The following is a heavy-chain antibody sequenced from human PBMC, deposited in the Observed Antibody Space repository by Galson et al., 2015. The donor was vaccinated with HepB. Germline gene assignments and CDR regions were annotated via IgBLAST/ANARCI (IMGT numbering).Heavy chain of an antibody. J-gene: IGHJ6*02. V-gene: IGHV3-11*01. CDR3: ARDPEYYYDSSGYYSHYYGMDV. D-gene: IGHD3-22*01. Sequence: SLRLSCAASGFTFSDYYMSWIRLAPGKGLEWVSYISSSGSTIYYADSVKGRFTISRDNAKNSLYLQMNSLRAEDTAVYYCARDPEYYYDSSGYYSHYYGMDVWGQGTTVTVSS. CDR1: GFTFSDYY. CDR2: ISSSGSTI.